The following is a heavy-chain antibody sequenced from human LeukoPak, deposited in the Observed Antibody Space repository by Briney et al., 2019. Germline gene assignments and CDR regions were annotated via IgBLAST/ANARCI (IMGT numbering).Heavy chain of an antibody. J-gene: IGHJ6*03. CDR2: IKQDGSEK. V-gene: IGHV3-7*01. CDR3: ARDADYGDYEALYYYYYYMDV. D-gene: IGHD4-17*01. CDR1: GFTFSSYW. Sequence: GGSLRLSCAASGFTFSSYWMSWVRQAPGKGLEWVANIKQDGSEKYYVDSVKGRFTISRDNAKNSLYLQMNSLRAEDTAVYYCARDADYGDYEALYYYYYYMDVWGKGTTVTVPS.